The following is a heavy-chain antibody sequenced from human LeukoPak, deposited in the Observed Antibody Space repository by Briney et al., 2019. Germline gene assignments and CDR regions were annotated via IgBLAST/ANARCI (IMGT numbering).Heavy chain of an antibody. D-gene: IGHD4-17*01. J-gene: IGHJ4*02. CDR3: AKDYTTMTRGFDY. CDR2: ISGSGDNT. V-gene: IGHV3-23*01. CDR1: EFTFSSYA. Sequence: GGSLRLPCAASEFTFSSYAMSWVRQAPGKGREWFSSISGSGDNTYYADSVKGRFTISRDNSKNTLYLQMNSLRADDTALYHCAKDYTTMTRGFDYWGQGTLVTVSA.